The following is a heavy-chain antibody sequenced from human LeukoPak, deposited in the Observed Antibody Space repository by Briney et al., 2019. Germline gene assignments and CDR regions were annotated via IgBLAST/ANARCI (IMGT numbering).Heavy chain of an antibody. V-gene: IGHV3-11*01. CDR1: GFTFSDYY. D-gene: IGHD6-13*01. CDR3: ARESIAAAGTFDY. CDR2: ISSSGSTI. Sequence: GSLRLSCAASGFTFSDYYMSWIRQAPGKGLEWVSYISSSGSTIYYADSVKGRFTISRDNAKNSLYLQMDSLRAEDTAVYYCARESIAAAGTFDYWGQGTLVTVSS. J-gene: IGHJ4*02.